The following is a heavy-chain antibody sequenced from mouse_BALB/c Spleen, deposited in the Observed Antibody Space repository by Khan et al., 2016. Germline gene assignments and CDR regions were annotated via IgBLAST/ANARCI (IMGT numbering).Heavy chain of an antibody. V-gene: IGHV1-4*01. J-gene: IGHJ3*01. D-gene: IGHD2-4*01. CDR3: ASERLRAWFVF. CDR2: INPTSGYT. CDR1: GYTFTSYT. Sequence: QVQLQQPGAELARPGASVRMSCKASGYTFTSYTLDWVKQRPGQGLEWIGYINPTSGYTSYNQKFKDKVTLTEDKSSSTVYMQRSNLTAEDSAVYYCASERLRAWFVFWGQCTLVTVSA.